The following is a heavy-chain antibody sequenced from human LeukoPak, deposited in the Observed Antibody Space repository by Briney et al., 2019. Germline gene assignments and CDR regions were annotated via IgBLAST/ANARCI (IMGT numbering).Heavy chain of an antibody. J-gene: IGHJ4*02. CDR2: IKQDGSEK. V-gene: IGHV3-7*01. D-gene: IGHD5-12*01. CDR1: GFIFSDYY. Sequence: GGSLRLSCAASGFIFSDYYMNWVRQAPGKGLEWVANIKQDGSEKYYVDSVKGRFTISRDNARNSLYLQMNSLRADDTAVYYCARGGGYAWDYWGQGTLVTVSS. CDR3: ARGGGYAWDY.